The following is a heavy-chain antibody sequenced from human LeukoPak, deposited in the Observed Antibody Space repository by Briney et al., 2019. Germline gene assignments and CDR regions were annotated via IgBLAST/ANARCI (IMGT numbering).Heavy chain of an antibody. V-gene: IGHV1-69*13. CDR1: GYTFTSYA. Sequence: SVKVSCKASGYTFTSYAMNWVRQAPGQGLEWMGGIIPIFGTANYAQKFQGRVTITADESTSTAYMELSSLRSEDTAVYYCASLQGSGSYYYYYYYMDVWGKGTTVTISS. CDR3: ASLQGSGSYYYYYYYMDV. J-gene: IGHJ6*03. CDR2: IIPIFGTA. D-gene: IGHD3-10*01.